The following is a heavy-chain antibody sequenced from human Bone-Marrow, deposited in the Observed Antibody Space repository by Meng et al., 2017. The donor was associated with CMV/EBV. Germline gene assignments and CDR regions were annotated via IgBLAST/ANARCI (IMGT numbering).Heavy chain of an antibody. D-gene: IGHD6-19*01. J-gene: IGHJ6*02. Sequence: SVKVSCKASGTTFDRHTISWVRQAPGQRLEWMGRVVPTLGLAMKAQKFQGRVTMTADKLTSTAYMELSSLRSEDTAIYYCAKETAVAGITLYYYYGMDFWGQGTTVTVSS. V-gene: IGHV1-69*04. CDR3: AKETAVAGITLYYYYGMDF. CDR1: GTTFDRHT. CDR2: VVPTLGLA.